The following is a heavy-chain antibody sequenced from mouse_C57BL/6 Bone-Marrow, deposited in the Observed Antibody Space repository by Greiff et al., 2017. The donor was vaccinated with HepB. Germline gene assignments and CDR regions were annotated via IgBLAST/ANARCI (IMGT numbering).Heavy chain of an antibody. Sequence: EVMLVESGGGLVKPGGSLKLSCAASGFTFSSYAMSWVRQTPEKRLEWVATISDGGSYTYYPDNVKGRFTISRDNAKNNLYLQMSHLKSEDTSMYYCARVGVDDYWGQGTTLTVSS. J-gene: IGHJ2*01. CDR1: GFTFSSYA. CDR3: ARVGVDDY. V-gene: IGHV5-4*03. D-gene: IGHD1-1*02. CDR2: ISDGGSYT.